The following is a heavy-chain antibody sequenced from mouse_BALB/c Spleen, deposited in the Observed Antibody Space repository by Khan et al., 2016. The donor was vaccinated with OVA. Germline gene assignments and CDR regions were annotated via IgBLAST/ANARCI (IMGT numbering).Heavy chain of an antibody. J-gene: IGHJ3*01. CDR1: GYTFTSYT. CDR2: INPSNGYS. V-gene: IGHV1-4*01. Sequence: VQLQESGAELARPGASVKMSCKASGYTFTSYTIHWIKLRPGQGLEWIGYINPSNGYSNSNQKFKDKVTLTADKSSTTAYMQLSSLTSYDSAVYNCVRDGAYHRNDGWFAYWGLGTLCTVSA. CDR3: VRDGAYHRNDGWFAY. D-gene: IGHD2-14*01.